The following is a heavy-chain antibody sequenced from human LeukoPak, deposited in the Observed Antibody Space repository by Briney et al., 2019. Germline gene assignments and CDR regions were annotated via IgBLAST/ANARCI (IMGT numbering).Heavy chain of an antibody. CDR2: INPNSGGT. D-gene: IGHD2-15*01. CDR3: ARDQLGVVVAERYDY. J-gene: IGHJ4*02. Sequence: GASVKVSCKASGYTFTGYYMHWVRQAPGQGLEWMGWINPNSGGTNYAQKFQGRVTMTRDTSISTAYMELSRLRSDDTAVYYCARDQLGVVVAERYDYWGQGTLVTVSS. CDR1: GYTFTGYY. V-gene: IGHV1-2*02.